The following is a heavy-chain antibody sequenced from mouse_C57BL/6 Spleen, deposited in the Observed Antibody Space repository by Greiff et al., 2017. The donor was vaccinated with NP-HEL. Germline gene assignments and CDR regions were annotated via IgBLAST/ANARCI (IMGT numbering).Heavy chain of an antibody. Sequence: VKLMESGAELVRPGTSVKMSCKASGYTFTNYWIGWAKQRPGHGLEWIGDIYPGGGYTNYNEKFKGKATLTADKSSSTAYMQFSSLTSEDSAIYYCARSYDSYFDYWGQGTTLTVSS. CDR1: GYTFTNYW. D-gene: IGHD2-4*01. V-gene: IGHV1-63*01. CDR2: IYPGGGYT. CDR3: ARSYDSYFDY. J-gene: IGHJ2*01.